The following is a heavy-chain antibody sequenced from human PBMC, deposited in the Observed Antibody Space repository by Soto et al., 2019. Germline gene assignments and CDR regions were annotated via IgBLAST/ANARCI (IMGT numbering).Heavy chain of an antibody. V-gene: IGHV4-34*01. Sequence: QVQLQQWGAGLLKPSETLSLTCAVYGGSFSGYYWSWIRQPPGKGLEWIGEINHTGSTNYNPSLKSRVTISIDTSKNQFSLKLSSVTAADTAIYYCARDSLGIAVLGTGRSKNNWFDPWVQGTLVTVSS. CDR1: GGSFSGYY. D-gene: IGHD6-19*01. CDR3: ARDSLGIAVLGTGRSKNNWFDP. J-gene: IGHJ5*02. CDR2: INHTGST.